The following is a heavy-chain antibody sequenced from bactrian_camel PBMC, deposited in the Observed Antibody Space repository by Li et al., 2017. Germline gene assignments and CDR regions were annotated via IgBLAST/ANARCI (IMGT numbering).Heavy chain of an antibody. J-gene: IGHJ4*01. CDR3: TRSDWGQLD. CDR1: GDTSKTYC. V-gene: IGHV3S1*01. Sequence: HVQLVESGGTTVKAGGSLTLSCTLSGDTSKTYCMAWFRQAPGKEREGVATIDEDGGTYYTDSVKGRFIISQDNGKARINLQMNDLQPSDTAVYFCTRSDWGQLDWGPGTQVTVS. CDR2: IDEDGGT. D-gene: IGHD5*01.